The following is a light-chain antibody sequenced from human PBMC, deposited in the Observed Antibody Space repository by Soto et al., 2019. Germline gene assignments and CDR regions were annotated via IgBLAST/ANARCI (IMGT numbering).Light chain of an antibody. V-gene: IGKV1-39*01. CDR1: HSIDNY. Sequence: DIQMTQSPSSLSASVGDRITITCRASHSIDNYLSWYQLKPGKAPRLLIYAASNLQRGVPSRFTGSGSGTDFTLTINNLQPDDFAVYYCQQCFSIPPTFGQGTKVDIK. CDR2: AAS. J-gene: IGKJ1*01. CDR3: QQCFSIPPT.